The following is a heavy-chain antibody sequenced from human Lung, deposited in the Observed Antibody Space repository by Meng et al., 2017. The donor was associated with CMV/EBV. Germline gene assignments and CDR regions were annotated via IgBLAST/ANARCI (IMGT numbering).Heavy chain of an antibody. D-gene: IGHD5/OR15-5a*01. CDR2: IYGDGKT. J-gene: IGHJ4*02. V-gene: IGHV3-53*01. CDR3: ARGSVYFDR. CDR1: GFSVSENY. Sequence: GESLKISCAASGFSVSENYVSWVRQAPGKGLSWVSVIYGDGKTYYSDSVVGRFTISRDNSRNTVFLQMNNLGADDTANYFCARGSVYFDRWGQGTLVTVSS.